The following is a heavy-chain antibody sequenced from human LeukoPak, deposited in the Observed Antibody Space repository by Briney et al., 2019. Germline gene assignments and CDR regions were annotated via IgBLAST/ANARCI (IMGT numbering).Heavy chain of an antibody. CDR3: ARDRQVPAVVDY. CDR1: GFTLSDWY. Sequence: GGSLRLSCAVSGFTLSDWYMSWIRQAPGKGLEWVSFISSSGNTIYYADSVKGRFTISSDHANNSLLLQMNSLRDEDTAVYYCARDRQVPAVVDYWGQGTLVAVSP. CDR2: ISSSGNTI. J-gene: IGHJ4*02. D-gene: IGHD2-2*01. V-gene: IGHV3-11*01.